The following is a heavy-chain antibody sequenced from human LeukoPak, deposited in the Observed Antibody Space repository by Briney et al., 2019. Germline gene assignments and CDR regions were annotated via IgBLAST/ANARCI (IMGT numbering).Heavy chain of an antibody. V-gene: IGHV1-18*01. J-gene: IGHJ4*02. CDR3: ARDEDTDILTGYGRFDY. D-gene: IGHD3-9*01. CDR1: GYTFTSYG. Sequence: ASVKVSCKASGYTFTSYGIIWVRQAPGQGLEWMGWISANNGNTNYAQNLQGRVSMTTDTSTSTAYMELRSLRSDDTAVYYCARDEDTDILTGYGRFDYWGQGTLVTVSS. CDR2: ISANNGNT.